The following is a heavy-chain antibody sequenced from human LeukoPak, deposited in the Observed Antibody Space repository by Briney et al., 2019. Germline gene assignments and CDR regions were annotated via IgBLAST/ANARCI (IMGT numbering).Heavy chain of an antibody. J-gene: IGHJ1*01. CDR2: INPKSGGT. CDR1: GYTFTDYY. V-gene: IGHV1-2*06. D-gene: IGHD5-12*01. Sequence: ASVKVSCKASGYTFTDYYIHWVRQAPGQGLEWMGRINPKSGGTNYAQRFLGRVTMTRDTSISTAYMDLSGLTSDDTAVYYCARASLQSSYEGYEYFQYWGQGTLVTVSS. CDR3: ARASLQSSYEGYEYFQY.